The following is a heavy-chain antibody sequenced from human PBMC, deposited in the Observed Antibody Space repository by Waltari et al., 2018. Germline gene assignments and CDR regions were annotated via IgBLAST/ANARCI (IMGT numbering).Heavy chain of an antibody. V-gene: IGHV3-72*01. D-gene: IGHD3-10*01. CDR2: TRNKANSYTT. J-gene: IGHJ4*02. Sequence: EVQLVEFGGGLVQPGGSLRLSCAASGFTFSDHYMDWVRQAPGKGLEWVGRTRNKANSYTTEYAASVKGRFTISRDDSKNSLYLQMNSLKTEDTAVYYCAGQKDRGTGGFDYWGQGTLVTVSS. CDR3: AGQKDRGTGGFDY. CDR1: GFTFSDHY.